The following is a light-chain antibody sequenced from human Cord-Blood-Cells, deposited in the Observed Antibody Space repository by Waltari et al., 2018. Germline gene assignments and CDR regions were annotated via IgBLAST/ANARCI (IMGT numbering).Light chain of an antibody. CDR1: QDISNY. CDR3: QQYDNLPFT. Sequence: DIQMTQYSSSLSASVGDRVTITCQASQDISNYLNLYQQKPGKAPKLLIYDASNLETGVPSRFSGSGSGTDFTFTITSLQPEDIATYYSQQYDNLPFTFGPGTKVDIK. V-gene: IGKV1-33*01. J-gene: IGKJ3*01. CDR2: DAS.